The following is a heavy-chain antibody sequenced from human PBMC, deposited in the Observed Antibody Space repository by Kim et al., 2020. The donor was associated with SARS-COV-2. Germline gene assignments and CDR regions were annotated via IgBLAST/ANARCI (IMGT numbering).Heavy chain of an antibody. CDR3: ARVGATTWFDP. J-gene: IGHJ5*02. CDR2: IYYSGST. CDR1: GGSISSSSYY. Sequence: SETLSLTCTVSGGSISSSSYYWGWIRQPPGKGLEWIGSIYYSGSTYYNPSLKSRVTISVDTSKNQFSLKLSSVTAADTAVYYCARVGATTWFDPWGQGTLVTFSS. V-gene: IGHV4-39*07. D-gene: IGHD1-26*01.